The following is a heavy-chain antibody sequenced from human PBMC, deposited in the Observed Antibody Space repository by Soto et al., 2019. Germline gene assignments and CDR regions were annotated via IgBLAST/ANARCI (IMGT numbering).Heavy chain of an antibody. CDR1: GFTFSSYS. D-gene: IGHD5-12*01. Sequence: GGSLRLSCAASGFTFSSYSMNWVRQAPGKGLEWVSYISSSSSTIYYADSVKGRFTISRDNAKNSLYLQMNSLRDEDTAVYYCARDRQWLPELMVLGAFDYWGQGTLVTVSS. CDR2: ISSSSSTI. J-gene: IGHJ4*02. CDR3: ARDRQWLPELMVLGAFDY. V-gene: IGHV3-48*02.